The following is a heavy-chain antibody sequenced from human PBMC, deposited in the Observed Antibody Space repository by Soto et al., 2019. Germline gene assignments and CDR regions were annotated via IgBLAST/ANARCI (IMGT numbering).Heavy chain of an antibody. CDR2: IYSGGST. D-gene: IGHD1-26*01. CDR3: ARVDRWEAFDI. J-gene: IGHJ3*02. V-gene: IGHV3-66*01. CDR1: GFTVSSNY. Sequence: GGSLRLSCAASGFTVSSNYMSWVRQAPGKGLEWVSVIYSGGSTYYADSVKGRFTISRDNSKNTLYLQMNSLRAEDTAVYYCARVDRWEAFDIWGQGTMVTVSS.